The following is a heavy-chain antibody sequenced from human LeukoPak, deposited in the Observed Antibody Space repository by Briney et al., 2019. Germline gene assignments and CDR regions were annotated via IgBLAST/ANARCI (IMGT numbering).Heavy chain of an antibody. CDR2: IYYSGST. Sequence: SETLSLTCTVSGGSISSGGYYWSWIRQHPGKGLEWIGYIYYSGSTYYNPSLKSRVTISVDRSKNQFSLRLSSVTAADTAVYYCARFDSLWAFDVWGQGTMVTVSS. D-gene: IGHD3-22*01. J-gene: IGHJ3*01. CDR3: ARFDSLWAFDV. CDR1: GGSISSGGYY. V-gene: IGHV4-31*03.